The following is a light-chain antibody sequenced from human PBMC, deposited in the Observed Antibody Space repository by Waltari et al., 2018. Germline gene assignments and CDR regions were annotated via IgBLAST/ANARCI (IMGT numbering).Light chain of an antibody. J-gene: IGKJ1*01. Sequence: DIQMTQSPSTLSASVGDRVNITCRASQSISDWLAWYQQKPGKAPQLLIYKALSLERGVPSRFSASGSGTEFTLTISSLQPDDFATYYCQQYKSYSRTFGQGTKVEIK. V-gene: IGKV1-5*03. CDR1: QSISDW. CDR2: KAL. CDR3: QQYKSYSRT.